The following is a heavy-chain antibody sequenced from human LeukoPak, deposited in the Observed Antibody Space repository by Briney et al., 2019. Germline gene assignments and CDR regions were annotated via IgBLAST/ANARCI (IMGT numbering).Heavy chain of an antibody. J-gene: IGHJ6*03. D-gene: IGHD3-10*01. CDR1: GSSITRGDY. CDR2: IYHSGST. Sequence: SETLSLTCTVSGSSITRGDYWGWIRQPPGKGLERIGVIYHSGSTYYNPSLRSRVVISVDTSKNQFSLRLSSVSAADTAVYYCARSGPYYYHYVDVWGKGTTVTVSS. CDR3: ARSGPYYYHYVDV. V-gene: IGHV4-38-2*02.